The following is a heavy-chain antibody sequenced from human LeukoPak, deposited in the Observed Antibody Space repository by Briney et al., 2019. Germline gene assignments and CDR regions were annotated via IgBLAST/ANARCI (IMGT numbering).Heavy chain of an antibody. CDR3: ARDQWSYYYYMDV. Sequence: KTSETLSLTCTVSGGSINSGSYYWSWIRQPAGKGLEWIGRIYTSGSTNYNPSLKSRVTISVDTSKNQFSLKLSSVTAADTAVYYCARDQWSYYYYMDVWGKGTTVTVSS. CDR1: GGSINSGSYY. V-gene: IGHV4-61*02. J-gene: IGHJ6*03. D-gene: IGHD2-15*01. CDR2: IYTSGST.